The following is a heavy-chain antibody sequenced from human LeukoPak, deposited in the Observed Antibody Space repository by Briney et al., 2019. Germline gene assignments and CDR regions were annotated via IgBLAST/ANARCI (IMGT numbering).Heavy chain of an antibody. CDR3: ARDGSSSWLDDAFDI. V-gene: IGHV4-59*01. D-gene: IGHD6-13*01. J-gene: IGHJ3*02. CDR1: GGSISSYY. CDR2: IYYSGST. Sequence: PSETLSLTCTVSGGSISSYYWSWIRQPPGKGLEWIGYIYYSGSTNYNPSLKSRVTISVDTSKNQFSLKLSSVTAADTAVYYCARDGSSSWLDDAFDIWGQGTMVTVSS.